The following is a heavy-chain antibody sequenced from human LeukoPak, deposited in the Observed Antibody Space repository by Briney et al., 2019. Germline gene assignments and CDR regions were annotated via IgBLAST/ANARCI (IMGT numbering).Heavy chain of an antibody. CDR3: ARKFLTGRLIDY. V-gene: IGHV3-30*03. Sequence: GGSLRLSCGASGFTFSNYGMHWVRQAPGKGLEWVAVISYDGSNEYYADSVKGRFAISRDTSKNTLYLQMNGLRAEDTALYYCARKFLTGRLIDYWGQGTLVTVSS. CDR1: GFTFSNYG. J-gene: IGHJ4*02. CDR2: ISYDGSNE. D-gene: IGHD7-27*01.